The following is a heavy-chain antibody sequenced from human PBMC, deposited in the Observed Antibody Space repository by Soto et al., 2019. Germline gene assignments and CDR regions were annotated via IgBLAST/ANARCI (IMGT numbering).Heavy chain of an antibody. CDR2: IAGRGVDI. J-gene: IGHJ4*02. CDR3: AKEVVAAAYVETSPFDL. Sequence: EEQLLESGGDLVQPGGSLRLSCAASGFTFSSYAMGWVRQAPGTGLEWVSGIAGRGVDIYLADCVKGRFTISRNNSKSPLFLHMNRLTDEDTGRYYCAKEVVAAAYVETSPFDLWGQGTLVTVSS. V-gene: IGHV3-23*01. D-gene: IGHD3-22*01. CDR1: GFTFSSYA.